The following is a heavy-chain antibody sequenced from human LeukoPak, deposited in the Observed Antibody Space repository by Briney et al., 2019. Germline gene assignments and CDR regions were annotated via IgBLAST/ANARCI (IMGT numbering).Heavy chain of an antibody. Sequence: GRSLRLSCAASGFTLSSYGMHWVRLAPGKGLEWVAVIWYDGSNKYYADSVKGRFTISRDNSKNTLYLQMNSLRAEDTAVYYCARTQYYYDSRVAQAAFDIWGQGTMVTVSS. CDR3: ARTQYYYDSRVAQAAFDI. V-gene: IGHV3-33*01. CDR2: IWYDGSNK. J-gene: IGHJ3*02. D-gene: IGHD3-22*01. CDR1: GFTLSSYG.